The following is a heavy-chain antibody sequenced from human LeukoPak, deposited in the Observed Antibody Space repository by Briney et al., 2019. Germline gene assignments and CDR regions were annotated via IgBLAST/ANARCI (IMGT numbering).Heavy chain of an antibody. J-gene: IGHJ4*02. CDR3: AKDCTSTNCYVDY. D-gene: IGHD2-2*01. V-gene: IGHV3-23*01. CDR2: ISGSGGST. Sequence: GSLRLSCAASGFTFGSYAMSWVRQAPGKGLEWVSAISGSGGSTYYAGSVKGRFTISRDNSKNTLYLQMNSLRAEDTALYYCAKDCTSTNCYVDYWGQGTLVTVSP. CDR1: GFTFGSYA.